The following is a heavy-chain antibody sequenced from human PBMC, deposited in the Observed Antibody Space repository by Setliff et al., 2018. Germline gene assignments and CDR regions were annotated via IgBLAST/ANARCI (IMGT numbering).Heavy chain of an antibody. V-gene: IGHV1-18*01. CDR2: ISPYNGDA. CDR1: GYNFVTFG. Sequence: ASVKVSCKTSGYNFVTFGVNWVRQVPGQGFEWMGWISPYNGDANYAQKFQGRVTMTTDTSTGTAYMELRTLSSDDTAVYYCTRGRGPRVVVAAPLDFWGQGTLVTVSS. J-gene: IGHJ4*02. CDR3: TRGRGPRVVVAAPLDF. D-gene: IGHD2-15*01.